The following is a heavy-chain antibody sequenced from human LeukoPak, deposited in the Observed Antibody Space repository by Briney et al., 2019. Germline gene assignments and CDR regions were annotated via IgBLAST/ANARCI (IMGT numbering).Heavy chain of an antibody. Sequence: SETLSLTCTVSGYSISSGYYWGWIRQPPGKGLEWIGSIYHSGSTYYNPSLKSRVTISVDTSKNQFSLKLSSVTAADTAVYYCARGEYYGSGSYYVNFDCWGQGTLVTVSS. CDR2: IYHSGST. CDR3: ARGEYYGSGSYYVNFDC. D-gene: IGHD3-10*01. V-gene: IGHV4-38-2*02. CDR1: GYSISSGYY. J-gene: IGHJ4*02.